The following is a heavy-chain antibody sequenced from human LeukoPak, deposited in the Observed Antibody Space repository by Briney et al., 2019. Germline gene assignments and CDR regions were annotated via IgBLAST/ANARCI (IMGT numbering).Heavy chain of an antibody. V-gene: IGHV5-51*01. Sequence: NLGESLKISCKVSGYRFSDYWIGWVRQLPGKGLEWMGIIYPSDPDAKYSPSLQGHVSISADKSITTAYLQWSSLKASDTAMYYCARPGRGALFEYWGQGTLVTVSS. CDR3: ARPGRGALFEY. CDR2: IYPSDPDA. CDR1: GYRFSDYW. D-gene: IGHD3-10*01. J-gene: IGHJ4*02.